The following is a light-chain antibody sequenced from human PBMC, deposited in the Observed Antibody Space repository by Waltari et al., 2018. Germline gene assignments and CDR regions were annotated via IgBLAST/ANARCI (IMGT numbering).Light chain of an antibody. CDR2: MDE. J-gene: IGLJ3*02. CDR1: SSKLGENY. CDR3: ATWDDSLSAVV. V-gene: IGLV1-47*01. Sequence: QSVLTQAPSASGTPGQTITISCSGGSSKLGENYVSWYQHFPGAAPKLRIGMDEHRPSGVPDRFSGSKSGTSASLAITGLRSEDEANYYCATWDDSLSAVVFGGGTKLTVL.